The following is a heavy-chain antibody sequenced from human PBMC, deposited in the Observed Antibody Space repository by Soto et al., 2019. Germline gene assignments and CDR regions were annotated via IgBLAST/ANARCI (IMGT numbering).Heavy chain of an antibody. Sequence: QVQLVQSGAEVKKPGASVKVSCKASGYTFTSYGISWVRQAPGQGGEWMGWISAYNGNTNYAQKLQGRVTMTTDTSTSTAYMELRSLRADDTAVYYCARDRSYYDILTGYNYWYFDLWGRGTLVTVSS. V-gene: IGHV1-18*01. J-gene: IGHJ2*01. CDR2: ISAYNGNT. CDR1: GYTFTSYG. D-gene: IGHD3-9*01. CDR3: ARDRSYYDILTGYNYWYFDL.